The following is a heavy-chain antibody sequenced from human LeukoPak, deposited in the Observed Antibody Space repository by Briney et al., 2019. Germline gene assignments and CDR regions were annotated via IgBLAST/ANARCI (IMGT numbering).Heavy chain of an antibody. Sequence: GGSLRLSCAASGFTFSDYYMSWIRQAPGKGLEWISYISASSNTIYYADSVKGRSTISRDNAKNSLYLQMNSLRAEDTAVYYCARALSMITFGGVIAYAFDYWGQGTLVTVSS. D-gene: IGHD3-16*02. CDR1: GFTFSDYY. CDR3: ARALSMITFGGVIAYAFDY. CDR2: ISASSNTI. J-gene: IGHJ4*02. V-gene: IGHV3-11*04.